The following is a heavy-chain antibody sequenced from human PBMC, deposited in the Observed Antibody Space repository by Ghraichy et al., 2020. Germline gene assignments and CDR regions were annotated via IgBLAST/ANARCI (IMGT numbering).Heavy chain of an antibody. D-gene: IGHD1-26*01. CDR1: GFTFSSYS. J-gene: IGHJ4*02. Sequence: SCAASGFTFSSYSINWVRQAPGKGLEWVSSISSVSTYIYYADSVKGRFTISRDNAKNSLYLQMNSLRVEDTAVYYCARLLRGSGSFYFDSWGQGTLVTVSS. CDR2: ISSVSTYI. V-gene: IGHV3-21*01. CDR3: ARLLRGSGSFYFDS.